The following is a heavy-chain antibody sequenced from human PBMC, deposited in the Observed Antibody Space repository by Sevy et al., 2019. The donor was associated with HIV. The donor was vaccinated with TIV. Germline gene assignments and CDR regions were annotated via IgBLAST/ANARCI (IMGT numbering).Heavy chain of an antibody. J-gene: IGHJ4*02. V-gene: IGHV3-15*01. CDR2: IKSKTDGGTT. CDR3: TTFPYNDSSGEPFDY. D-gene: IGHD3-22*01. Sequence: GGSLRLSCAASGFTFSNAWMSWVRQAPGKGLEWVGRIKSKTDGGTTDYAAPVKGRFTISRDDSKHTLYLQMNSLKTEDTAVYYCTTFPYNDSSGEPFDYWGQGTLVTVSS. CDR1: GFTFSNAW.